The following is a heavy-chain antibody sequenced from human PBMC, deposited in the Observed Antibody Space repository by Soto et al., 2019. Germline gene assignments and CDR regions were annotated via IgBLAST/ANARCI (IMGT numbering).Heavy chain of an antibody. J-gene: IGHJ3*01. CDR3: AKEGWAYRATPTGYAFDV. D-gene: IGHD2-21*01. Sequence: EEQVLESGGGLVQPGGSLRLSCSASGFTFSNYGMSWVRQAPGKGLEWVSRIIGGGFTTYDADSVKGRFAISRDNSKNTRYLQMNSLRAEDTAVYYCAKEGWAYRATPTGYAFDVWGQGTMVTVSS. CDR1: GFTFSNYG. CDR2: IIGGGFTT. V-gene: IGHV3-23*01.